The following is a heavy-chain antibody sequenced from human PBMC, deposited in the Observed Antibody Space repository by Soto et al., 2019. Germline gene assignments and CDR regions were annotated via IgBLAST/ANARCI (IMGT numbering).Heavy chain of an antibody. D-gene: IGHD2-2*01. CDR3: TRSITGFSYADS. J-gene: IGHJ4*02. CDR1: GFTFSSYG. V-gene: IGHV3-30*03. Sequence: GGSLRLSCAASGFTFSSYGMHWVRQAPGKGLEWVAVISYDGSNKYYADSVKGRFTISRDNSKNTLYLQMNSLRAEDTAVYYCTRSITGFSYADSWGRGTLVTVSS. CDR2: ISYDGSNK.